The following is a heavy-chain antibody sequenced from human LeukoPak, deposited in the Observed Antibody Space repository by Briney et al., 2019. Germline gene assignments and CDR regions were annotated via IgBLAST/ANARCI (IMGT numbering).Heavy chain of an antibody. D-gene: IGHD2/OR15-2a*01. CDR3: ARAREYLAVDL. CDR2: IYSAGNT. CDR1: EFTVSSYY. Sequence: GGSLRLSCAASEFTVSSYYMNWVRQAPGKGLEWVSVIYSAGNTYYADSVKGRFTISRDNSKNTLFLQMDSLRAEDTAVYYCARAREYLAVDLWGQGTQVTVSS. V-gene: IGHV3-66*02. J-gene: IGHJ5*02.